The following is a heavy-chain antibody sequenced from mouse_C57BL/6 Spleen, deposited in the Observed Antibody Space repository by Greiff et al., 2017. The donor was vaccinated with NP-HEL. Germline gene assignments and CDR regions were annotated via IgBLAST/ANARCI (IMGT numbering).Heavy chain of an antibody. CDR3: TRRPLYLRNYAMDY. CDR1: GYTFTDYE. CDR2: IDPETGGT. J-gene: IGHJ4*01. Sequence: VKLVESGAELVRPGASVTLSCKASGYTFTDYEMHWVKQTPVHGLAWIGAIDPETGGTAYNQKFKGKAILTADKSSSPAYMELRSLTSEDSAVYYSTRRPLYLRNYAMDYWGQGASVTVSS. V-gene: IGHV1-15*01. D-gene: IGHD5-5*01.